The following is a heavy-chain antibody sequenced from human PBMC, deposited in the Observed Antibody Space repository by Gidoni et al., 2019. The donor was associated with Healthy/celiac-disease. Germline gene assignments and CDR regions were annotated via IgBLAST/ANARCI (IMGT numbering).Heavy chain of an antibody. J-gene: IGHJ4*02. Sequence: EVQLVESGGGLVKPGGSLRLSCAASGFTFSSYSMNWVRQAPGKGLEWVSSISSSSSYIYYADSVKGRFTISRDNAKNSLYLQMNSLRAEDTAVYYCARAPYGDYGVDYWGQGTLVTVSS. CDR2: ISSSSSYI. V-gene: IGHV3-21*01. CDR3: ARAPYGDYGVDY. CDR1: GFTFSSYS. D-gene: IGHD4-17*01.